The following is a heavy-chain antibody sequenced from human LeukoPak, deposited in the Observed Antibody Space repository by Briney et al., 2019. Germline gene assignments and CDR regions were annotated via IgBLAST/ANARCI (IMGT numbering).Heavy chain of an antibody. CDR2: IIPIFGTA. Sequence: SVQVSCKASGGTFSSYAISWVGQAAGQGLEWVGGIIPIFGTANFAQKFQGRVTITPDESTSTAYMELSSLRAEDTAVYYCAREGYSSGTTPWGQGTLVTVSS. V-gene: IGHV1-69*01. D-gene: IGHD6-19*01. J-gene: IGHJ5*02. CDR1: GGTFSSYA. CDR3: AREGYSSGTTP.